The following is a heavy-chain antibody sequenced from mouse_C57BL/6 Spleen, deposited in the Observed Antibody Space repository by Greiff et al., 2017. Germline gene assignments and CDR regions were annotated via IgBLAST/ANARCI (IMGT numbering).Heavy chain of an antibody. D-gene: IGHD2-4*01. CDR2: IYPGDGST. CDR3: ASTYYDYDYAMDY. J-gene: IGHJ4*01. V-gene: IGHV1-85*01. CDR1: GYTFTSYD. Sequence: VKLMESGPELVKPGASVKLSCKASGYTFTSYDINWVKQRPGQGLEWIGWIYPGDGSTKYNEKFKGKATLTVDKSSSTAYMELHSLTSEDSAVYFCASTYYDYDYAMDYWGQGTSVTVSS.